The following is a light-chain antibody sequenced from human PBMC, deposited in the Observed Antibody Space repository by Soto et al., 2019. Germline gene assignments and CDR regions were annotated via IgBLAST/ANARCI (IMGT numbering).Light chain of an antibody. CDR3: QHYNSYSEA. CDR1: QSVSSW. J-gene: IGKJ1*01. CDR2: KAS. V-gene: IGKV1-5*03. Sequence: DIQMTQSPSKLSASIGDRVTITCRASQSVSSWLAWYQQTPGRAPKLLIYKASSLESGVPSRFSGSGSGTEFTLTISSLQPDDFATYYCQHYNSYSEAFGQGTKVDIK.